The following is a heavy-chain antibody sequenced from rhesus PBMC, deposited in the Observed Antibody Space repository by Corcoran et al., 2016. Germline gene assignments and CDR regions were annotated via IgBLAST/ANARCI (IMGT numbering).Heavy chain of an antibody. Sequence: QVQLQESGPGLVKPSETLSLTCAVSGGSISSGYYYWSLIRQPPGKGLEWIGYITYSGSTSYNPSLKSRVTISRDTSKNQFSLQLSSVTAADTAMYYCARWIHLQFDYWGQGVLVTVSS. J-gene: IGHJ4*01. V-gene: IGHV4-122*02. CDR3: ARWIHLQFDY. D-gene: IGHD5-12*01. CDR1: GGSISSGYYY. CDR2: ITYSGST.